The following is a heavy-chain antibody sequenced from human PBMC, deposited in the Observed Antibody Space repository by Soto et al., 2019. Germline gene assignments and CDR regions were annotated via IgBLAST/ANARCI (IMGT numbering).Heavy chain of an antibody. J-gene: IGHJ4*02. D-gene: IGHD6-13*01. CDR3: ARPPYSSSWFGFNY. CDR1: GFTFSSYW. CDR2: INSDGSST. V-gene: IGHV3-74*01. Sequence: GGSLRLSCAASGFTFSSYWMHWVRQAPGKGLVWVSRINSDGSSTSYADSVKGRFTISRDNAKNTLYLRMNSLRAEDTAVYYCARPPYSSSWFGFNYWGQGTLVTVSS.